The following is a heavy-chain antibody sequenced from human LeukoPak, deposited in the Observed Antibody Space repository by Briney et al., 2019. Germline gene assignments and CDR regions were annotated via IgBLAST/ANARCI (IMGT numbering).Heavy chain of an antibody. V-gene: IGHV4-59*08. CDR1: GGSINSYY. D-gene: IGHD3-22*01. J-gene: IGHJ6*02. Sequence: PSETLSLTCIVSGGSINSYYWSWIRQPPGKGLEWIGHINYSGGTKYNPSLESRVTISVDTPNSQFSLRLSSVTAADTAVYYCARYYYDSSGYSHGMDVWGQGTTVTVSS. CDR3: ARYYYDSSGYSHGMDV. CDR2: INYSGGT.